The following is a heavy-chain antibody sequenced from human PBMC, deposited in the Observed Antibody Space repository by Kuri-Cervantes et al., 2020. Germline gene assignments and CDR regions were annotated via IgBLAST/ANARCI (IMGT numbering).Heavy chain of an antibody. J-gene: IGHJ6*02. CDR1: GYTSTSYG. D-gene: IGHD4-17*01. CDR3: ARSSTVTTPYYYYGMDV. Sequence: ASVKVSCKASGYTSTSYGISWVRQAPGQGLEWMGWISAYNGNTNYAQKLQGRVTMTTDTSTSTAYMELRSLRSDDTAVYYCARSSTVTTPYYYYGMDVWGQGTTVTVSS. CDR2: ISAYNGNT. V-gene: IGHV1-18*01.